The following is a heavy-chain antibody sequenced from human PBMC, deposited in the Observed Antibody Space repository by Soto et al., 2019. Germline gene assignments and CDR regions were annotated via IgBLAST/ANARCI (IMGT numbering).Heavy chain of an antibody. CDR3: ARNSRGYIYGYYFDS. CDR2: IYYTGTT. D-gene: IGHD5-18*01. J-gene: IGHJ4*02. Sequence: SETLSLTFTVSGVSISRYYWCWIRQPPGKGLEWIGYIYYTGTTNYNPSLKSHVTISVDTSKNQFSLKVKSVSAADTAVYFCARNSRGYIYGYYFDSWGQGTLVTVSS. V-gene: IGHV4-59*01. CDR1: GVSISRYY.